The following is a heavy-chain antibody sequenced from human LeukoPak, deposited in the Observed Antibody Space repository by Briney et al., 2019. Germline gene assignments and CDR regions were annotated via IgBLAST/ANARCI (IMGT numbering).Heavy chain of an antibody. CDR3: SREHESASDY. V-gene: IGHV4-39*02. Sequence: SETLSLTCTVSGGSISSSRHRWAWIGQRPGKGLDWIASIYYTGTSYYNPSLTSRLTISVDSSRDQFSLRLSSVTAADTGVYYCSREHESASDYWGQGILVTVSS. CDR2: IYYTGTS. J-gene: IGHJ4*02. CDR1: GGSISSSRHR.